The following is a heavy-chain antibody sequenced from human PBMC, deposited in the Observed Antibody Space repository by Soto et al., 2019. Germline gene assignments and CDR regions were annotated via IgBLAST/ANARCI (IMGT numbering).Heavy chain of an antibody. D-gene: IGHD3-9*01. V-gene: IGHV1-69*01. CDR2: IIPIFGTA. CDR3: GYDILPGTGGYYYYGMDV. CDR1: GGTFSSYA. J-gene: IGHJ6*02. Sequence: QLQLVQSGAEVKKPGSSVKVSCKASGGTFSSYAISWVRQAPGQGLEWMGGIIPIFGTANYAQKFQGRVTIIASDSTSTAYMELSSMRSEDTAVYYCGYDILPGTGGYYYYGMDVWGQGTTVTVTS.